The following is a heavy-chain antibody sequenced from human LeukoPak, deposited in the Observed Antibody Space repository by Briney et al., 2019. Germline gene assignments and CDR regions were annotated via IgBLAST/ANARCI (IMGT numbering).Heavy chain of an antibody. CDR1: GGSFSGFY. CDR3: ARHLFSGYSAVAAAAGSNYYYGMDV. J-gene: IGHJ6*02. V-gene: IGHV4-34*01. D-gene: IGHD6-13*01. Sequence: PSETLSLTCAVSGGSFSGFYWSWVRQSPGKGLEWIGEVNHGGATNYSPSLKSRVTISIDTSKIQFSLKLTSVTAADTAVYYCARHLFSGYSAVAAAAGSNYYYGMDVWGQGTTVTVSS. CDR2: VNHGGAT.